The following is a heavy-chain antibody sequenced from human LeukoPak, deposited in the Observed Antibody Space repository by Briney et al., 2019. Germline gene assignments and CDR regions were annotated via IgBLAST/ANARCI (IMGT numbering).Heavy chain of an antibody. Sequence: GGSLRLSCAASGFTFSSYAMHWVRQAPGKGLEWVAVISYDGSNKYYADSVKGRFTISRDNSKNTLYLQMNSLRAEDTAVYYCARDGTYYYGSGSYSWGQGTLVTVSS. J-gene: IGHJ4*02. V-gene: IGHV3-30-3*01. CDR2: ISYDGSNK. D-gene: IGHD3-10*01. CDR1: GFTFSSYA. CDR3: ARDGTYYYGSGSYS.